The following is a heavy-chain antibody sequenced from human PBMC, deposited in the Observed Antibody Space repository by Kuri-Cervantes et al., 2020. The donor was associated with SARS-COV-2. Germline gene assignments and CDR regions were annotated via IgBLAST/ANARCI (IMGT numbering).Heavy chain of an antibody. J-gene: IGHJ5*02. CDR2: ISYSGTYT. D-gene: IGHD2-15*01. V-gene: IGHV3-11*06. Sequence: GGSLRLSCAASGFTFRDYYMSWIRQAPGKGLEWISYISYSGTYTKYTDSVKGRFSVSRDNAKNSLYLQMNSLRAEDTAVYYCARGGSGTIRNWFDPWGQGTLVTVSS. CDR1: GFTFRDYY. CDR3: ARGGSGTIRNWFDP.